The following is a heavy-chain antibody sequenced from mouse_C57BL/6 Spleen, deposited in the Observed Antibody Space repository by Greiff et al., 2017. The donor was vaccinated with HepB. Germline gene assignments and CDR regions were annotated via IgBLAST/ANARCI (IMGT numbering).Heavy chain of an antibody. CDR3: ASGHSSGYGFAY. D-gene: IGHD3-2*02. J-gene: IGHJ3*01. V-gene: IGHV1-26*01. CDR2: INPNNGGT. Sequence: EVQLQQSGPELVKPGASVKISCKASGYTFTDYYMNWVKQSHGKSLEWIGDINPNNGGTSYNQKFKGKATLTVDKYSSTAYMELRSLTSEDSAVYYCASGHSSGYGFAYWGQGTLVTVSA. CDR1: GYTFTDYY.